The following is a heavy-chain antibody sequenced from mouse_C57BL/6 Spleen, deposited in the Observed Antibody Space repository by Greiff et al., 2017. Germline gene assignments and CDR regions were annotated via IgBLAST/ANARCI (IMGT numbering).Heavy chain of an antibody. CDR3: ARYYYGSSYEAWCAY. V-gene: IGHV1-55*01. CDR2: IYPGSGST. Sequence: VQGVESGAELVKPGASVKMSCKASGYTFTSYWITWVKQRPGQGLEWIGDIYPGSGSTNYNEKFKSKATLTVDTSSSTAYMQLSSLTSEDSAVYYCARYYYGSSYEAWCAYWGQGTLVTVSA. CDR1: GYTFTSYW. J-gene: IGHJ3*01. D-gene: IGHD1-1*01.